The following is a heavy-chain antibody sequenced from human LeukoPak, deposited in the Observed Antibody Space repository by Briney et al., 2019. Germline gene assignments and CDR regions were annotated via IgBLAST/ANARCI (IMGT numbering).Heavy chain of an antibody. CDR3: AKETTVTTYGAPFEY. J-gene: IGHJ4*02. CDR2: ISSSSSTI. V-gene: IGHV3-48*01. Sequence: GGSLRLSCAASGFTFSSYSMNWVRQAPGKGLEWVSYISSSSSTIYYAGSVKGRFTISRDNSKNTLYLQMNSLRVDDTAVYYCAKETTVTTYGAPFEYWGQGTLVTVSS. CDR1: GFTFSSYS. D-gene: IGHD4-17*01.